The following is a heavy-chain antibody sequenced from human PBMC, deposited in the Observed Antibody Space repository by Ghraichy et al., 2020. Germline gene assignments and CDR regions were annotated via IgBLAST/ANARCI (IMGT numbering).Heavy chain of an antibody. CDR2: IKQYGSQK. CDR3: ARGWVVDY. J-gene: IGHJ4*02. Sequence: GGSLRLSCAASGFTFSSYWMTWVRQAPGKGLGWVAKIKQYGSQKYYVDSVKGRLTISRDNATNSLYLQMNSLIGADTAVYYCARGWVVDYWGQGTLVTVSS. D-gene: IGHD1-26*01. CDR1: GFTFSSYW. V-gene: IGHV3-7*01.